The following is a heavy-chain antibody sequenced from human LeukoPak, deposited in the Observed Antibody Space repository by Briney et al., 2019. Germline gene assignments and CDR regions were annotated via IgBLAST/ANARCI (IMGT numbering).Heavy chain of an antibody. V-gene: IGHV3-74*01. J-gene: IGHJ4*02. CDR2: IKSDGSST. D-gene: IGHD4-23*01. CDR3: AKDLDYGGYSHFDF. Sequence: GGSLRLSCAASGFTFSSYWMHWVRQAPGKGLVWFSRIKSDGSSTRYADSVKGRFTISRDNAKNTLWLQMNSLRAEDTAVYYCAKDLDYGGYSHFDFWGQGTLVTVSS. CDR1: GFTFSSYW.